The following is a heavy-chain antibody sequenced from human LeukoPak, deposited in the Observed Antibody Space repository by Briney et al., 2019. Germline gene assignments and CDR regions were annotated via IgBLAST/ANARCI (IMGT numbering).Heavy chain of an antibody. D-gene: IGHD6-19*01. CDR1: GFTFSSYG. J-gene: IGHJ4*02. Sequence: PGGSLRLSCAASGFTFSSYGMHWVRQAPGKGLEWVAFIRYDGSNKYYADSVKGRFTISRDNSKNTLYLQMNSLRAEDTAVYYCAKRAVAGTHYFDCWGQGTLVTVSS. CDR2: IRYDGSNK. CDR3: AKRAVAGTHYFDC. V-gene: IGHV3-30*02.